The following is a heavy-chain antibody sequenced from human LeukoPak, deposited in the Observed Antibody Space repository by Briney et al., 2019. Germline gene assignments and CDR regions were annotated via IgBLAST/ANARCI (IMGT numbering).Heavy chain of an antibody. Sequence: PSETLSLTCAVYGGSFSGYYWSWVRQPPGKGLEWIGEINHSGSTNYNPSLKSRVTISVDTSKNQFSLKLSSVTAADTAVYYCARGQGASGWQNYYESSGRLNWFDPWGQGTLVTVSS. D-gene: IGHD3-22*01. CDR2: INHSGST. V-gene: IGHV4-34*01. J-gene: IGHJ5*02. CDR3: ARGQGASGWQNYYESSGRLNWFDP. CDR1: GGSFSGYY.